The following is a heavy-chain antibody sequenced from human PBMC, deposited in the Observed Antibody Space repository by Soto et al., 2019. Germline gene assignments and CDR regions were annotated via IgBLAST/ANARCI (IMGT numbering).Heavy chain of an antibody. CDR1: GFTFSSYG. Sequence: GGSLRLSCAASGFTFSSYGRHWVRQAPGKGLEWVAVIWYDGSNKYYADSVKGRFTISRDNSKNTLYLQMNSLRAEDTAVYYCALGYSYGFGAFDIWGQGTMVTVSS. J-gene: IGHJ3*02. D-gene: IGHD5-18*01. V-gene: IGHV3-33*01. CDR2: IWYDGSNK. CDR3: ALGYSYGFGAFDI.